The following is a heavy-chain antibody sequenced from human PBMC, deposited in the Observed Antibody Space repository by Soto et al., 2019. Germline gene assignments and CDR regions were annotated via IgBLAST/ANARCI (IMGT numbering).Heavy chain of an antibody. J-gene: IGHJ4*02. CDR3: AREPSIAALGIPFLDY. V-gene: IGHV3-74*01. Sequence: PGGSLRLSCAASGFTFSSYWMHWVRQAPGKGLVWISRINSDGSSTSYADSVKGRFTISRDNAKNTLYLQMNSLRAEDTAVYYCAREPSIAALGIPFLDYWGQGTLVTVSS. CDR2: INSDGSST. D-gene: IGHD6-6*01. CDR1: GFTFSSYW.